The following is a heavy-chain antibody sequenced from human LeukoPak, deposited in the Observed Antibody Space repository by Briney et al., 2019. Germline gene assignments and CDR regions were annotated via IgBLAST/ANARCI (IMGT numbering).Heavy chain of an antibody. D-gene: IGHD3-22*01. CDR3: ATYYFDSSGYYKYFQH. CDR1: GYTFTSYD. CDR2: MNPHSGNT. V-gene: IGHV1-8*01. Sequence: ASVKVSCKASGYTFTSYDINWVRQATGQGLEWMGWMNPHSGNTGYAQKFQGRVTMTRNISISTAYMELSSLRSEDTAVYYCATYYFDSSGYYKYFQHWGQGTLVTVSS. J-gene: IGHJ1*01.